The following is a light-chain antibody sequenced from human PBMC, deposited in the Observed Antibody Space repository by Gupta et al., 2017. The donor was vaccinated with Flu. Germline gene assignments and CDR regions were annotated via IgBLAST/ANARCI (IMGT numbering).Light chain of an antibody. CDR2: RNN. V-gene: IGLV1-47*01. J-gene: IGLJ3*02. CDR1: SSNIVSNY. CDR3: AAWDDSLSGWV. Sequence: QSVLTQPPSASGTPGQRVTISCSGSSSNIVSNYVYWYQQLPGTAPKLLIYRNNQRPSGVPDRFSGSKSGTSASLPISGLRSADDADYYCAAWDDSLSGWVFGGGTKLTVL.